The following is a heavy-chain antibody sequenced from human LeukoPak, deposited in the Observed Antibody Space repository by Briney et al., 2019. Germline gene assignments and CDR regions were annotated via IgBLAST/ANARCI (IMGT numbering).Heavy chain of an antibody. CDR2: IGFDGNKK. CDR1: GFSFGGFG. Sequence: GGSLRLSCAASGFSFGGFGTHWVRQAPGQGLEWVAFIGFDGNKKYIRDSVKGRFTISRDNSGNTLFLQMNSLRAEDTGVYYCAKDLSYSFEIPAYWGQGTLVTVSS. CDR3: AKDLSYSFEIPAY. J-gene: IGHJ4*02. V-gene: IGHV3-30*02. D-gene: IGHD4-11*01.